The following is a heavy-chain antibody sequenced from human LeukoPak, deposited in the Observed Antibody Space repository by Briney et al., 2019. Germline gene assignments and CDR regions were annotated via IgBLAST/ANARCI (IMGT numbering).Heavy chain of an antibody. CDR2: VTSGGST. J-gene: IGHJ4*02. V-gene: IGHV3-23*01. CDR1: GFTFTIYV. D-gene: IGHD2-2*01. Sequence: GGSLRLSCAASGFTFTIYVMSCVRGAPEKGLEWVSAVTSGGSTFYADSVKGRFTISRDNSKNTLYLQMNSLRAEDTAVYYCANYLRQLPFDYWGQGTLVTVSS. CDR3: ANYLRQLPFDY.